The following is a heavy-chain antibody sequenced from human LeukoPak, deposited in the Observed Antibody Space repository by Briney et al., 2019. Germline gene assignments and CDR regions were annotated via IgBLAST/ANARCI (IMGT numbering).Heavy chain of an antibody. Sequence: GGSLRLSCAVSGFTFGGYCMHWFRQPPGKGLEWVAVIAYDGSRTFYADSMKDRFIIPRNTPKNTMSLQMDDLRDEDVAVYSCTRYNNDHFDYWGEGTLVTASS. CDR3: TRYNNDHFDY. V-gene: IGHV3-33*01. D-gene: IGHD1-14*01. CDR2: IAYDGSRT. CDR1: GFTFGGYC. J-gene: IGHJ4*02.